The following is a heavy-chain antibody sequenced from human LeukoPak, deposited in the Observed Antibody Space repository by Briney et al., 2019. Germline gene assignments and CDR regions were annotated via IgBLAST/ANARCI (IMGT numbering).Heavy chain of an antibody. CDR3: TFKMDV. Sequence: GGSLRLSCAASGFTFSNYWMNWVRQAPGKGLEWVANINQDGSKGYYVESVRGRFSISRDNAKDSVYLQMNSLRAEDSAVYYCTFKMDVWGRGTTVIVSS. CDR1: GFTFSNYW. D-gene: IGHD2/OR15-2a*01. CDR2: INQDGSKG. J-gene: IGHJ6*04. V-gene: IGHV3-7*01.